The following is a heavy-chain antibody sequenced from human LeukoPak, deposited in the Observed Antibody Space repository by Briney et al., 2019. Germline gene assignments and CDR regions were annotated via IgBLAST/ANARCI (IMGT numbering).Heavy chain of an antibody. V-gene: IGHV4-34*01. CDR2: INHSGST. D-gene: IGHD3-22*01. J-gene: IGHJ4*02. CDR1: GGSFSGYY. CDR3: AREGRAWIYYDSSGYYRY. Sequence: PSETLSLTCAVYGGSFSGYYWSWIRQPPGKGLEWIGEINHSGSTNYNPSLKSRVTISVDTSKNQFSLKLSSVTAADTAVYYCAREGRAWIYYDSSGYYRYWGQGTLVTVSS.